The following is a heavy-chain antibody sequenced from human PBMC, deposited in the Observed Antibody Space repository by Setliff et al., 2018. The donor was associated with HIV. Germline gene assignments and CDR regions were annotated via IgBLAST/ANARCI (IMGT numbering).Heavy chain of an antibody. CDR2: INPNTGGT. V-gene: IGHV1-2*06. D-gene: IGHD2-21*02. J-gene: IGHJ4*02. CDR1: GYTFSDYY. Sequence: GASVKVSCKASGYTFSDYYIHWVRQAPGQGFEWMGRINPNTGGTNDAQMFQGRVTMTRDTSITTAYMELTSLTSDDTAVYYCARASIVVVTAIPPTFDYWGQGTLVTVSS. CDR3: ARASIVVVTAIPPTFDY.